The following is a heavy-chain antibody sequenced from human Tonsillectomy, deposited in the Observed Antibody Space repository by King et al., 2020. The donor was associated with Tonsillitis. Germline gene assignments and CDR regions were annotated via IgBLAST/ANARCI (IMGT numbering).Heavy chain of an antibody. CDR3: AKGTYYYDSSGYYYECLGGY. CDR1: GFTFSSYA. D-gene: IGHD3-22*01. Sequence: VQLVESGGGLVQPGGSLRLSCAASGFTFSSYAMSWVRQAPGKGLEWVSAISGSGGSTYYADSVKGRFTISRDNSKNTLYLQMNSLRAEDTAVYYCAKGTYYYDSSGYYYECLGGYWGQGTLVTVSS. CDR2: ISGSGGST. J-gene: IGHJ4*02. V-gene: IGHV3-23*04.